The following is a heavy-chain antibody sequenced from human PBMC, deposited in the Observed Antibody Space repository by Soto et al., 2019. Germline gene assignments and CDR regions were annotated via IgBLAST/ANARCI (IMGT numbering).Heavy chain of an antibody. D-gene: IGHD6-19*01. V-gene: IGHV1-69*01. CDR3: ARVPVGSGWYYFDY. Sequence: QVQLVQSGAEVKKPGSSVKVSCKGSGGTFSSYAISWVRQAPGQGLEWMGGIIPIFGTANYAQKFQGRVTITADESTSTAYMELTSLRSEDTAVYYCARVPVGSGWYYFDYWGQGTLVTVSS. CDR1: GGTFSSYA. CDR2: IIPIFGTA. J-gene: IGHJ4*02.